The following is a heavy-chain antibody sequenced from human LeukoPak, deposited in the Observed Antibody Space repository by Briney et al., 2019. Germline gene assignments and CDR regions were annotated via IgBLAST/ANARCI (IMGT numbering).Heavy chain of an antibody. Sequence: SETLSLTCTVSGGSISSGSYYWSWIRQPARKGLEWIGRIYTSGSTNYNPSLKSRVTISVDTSKNQFSLKLSSVTAADTAVYYCAARYSFWSGYSKYNWFDPWGQGTLVTVSS. D-gene: IGHD3-3*01. CDR1: GGSISSGSYY. CDR2: IYTSGST. CDR3: AARYSFWSGYSKYNWFDP. J-gene: IGHJ5*02. V-gene: IGHV4-61*02.